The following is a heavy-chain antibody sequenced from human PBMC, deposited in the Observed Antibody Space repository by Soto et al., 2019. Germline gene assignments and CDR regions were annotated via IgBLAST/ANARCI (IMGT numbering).Heavy chain of an antibody. V-gene: IGHV1-3*01. D-gene: IGHD5-18*01. J-gene: IGHJ5*02. CDR3: ARIGYGYPSGRGWFDP. Sequence: QVQLVQSGAEVKKSGASVKVSCKASGYTFTSYPMHWVRQAPGQSLEWMGWINAGNGDTKYSQKFQGRITITRDISASTAYMELSSLRSEDTAVYYCARIGYGYPSGRGWFDPWGQGTLVTVSS. CDR1: GYTFTSYP. CDR2: INAGNGDT.